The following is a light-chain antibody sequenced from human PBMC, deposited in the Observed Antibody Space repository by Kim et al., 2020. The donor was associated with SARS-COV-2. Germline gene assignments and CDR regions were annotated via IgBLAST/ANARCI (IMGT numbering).Light chain of an antibody. CDR3: YSAADNNWV. V-gene: IGLV3-27*01. CDR1: VLAKKY. CDR2: KDS. Sequence: SVSPGQTARSTCAGDVLAKKYARWFQQKPGQAPVLVIYKDSERPSGIPGRFSGSSSGTTVTLTISGAQVEDEADYYCYSAADNNWVFGGGTQLTVL. J-gene: IGLJ3*02.